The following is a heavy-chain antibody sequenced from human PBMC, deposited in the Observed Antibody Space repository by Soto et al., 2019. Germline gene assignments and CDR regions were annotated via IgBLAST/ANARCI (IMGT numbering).Heavy chain of an antibody. J-gene: IGHJ5*02. CDR3: ARDELRTIFGVEGFDP. Sequence: ASVKVSCKASGGTFSSYTISWVRQAPGQGLEWMGRIIPILGIANYAQKFQGRVTITADKSTSTAYMELSSLRSEDTVVYYCARDELRTIFGVEGFDPWGQGTLVTVSS. V-gene: IGHV1-69*04. CDR2: IIPILGIA. CDR1: GGTFSSYT. D-gene: IGHD3-3*01.